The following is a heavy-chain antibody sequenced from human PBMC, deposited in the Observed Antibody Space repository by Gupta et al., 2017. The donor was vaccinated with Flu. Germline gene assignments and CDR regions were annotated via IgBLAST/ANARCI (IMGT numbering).Heavy chain of an antibody. Sequence: EVRLVQSGAEVKKPGESLKISCKGSGYIFPKTWIGWVRQMPGKGLDFRAYIYPFDSEARYSPPFEGRVTVSGDRFISTAYLQWNSLKASDTAMYYCVRGNGNDKTDFDYWGQGTLVTVSS. V-gene: IGHV5-51*01. CDR2: IYPFDSEA. CDR3: VRGNGNDKTDFDY. D-gene: IGHD2-8*01. CDR1: GYIFPKTW. J-gene: IGHJ4*02.